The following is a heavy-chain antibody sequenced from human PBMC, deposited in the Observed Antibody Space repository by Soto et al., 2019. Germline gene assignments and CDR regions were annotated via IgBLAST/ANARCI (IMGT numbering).Heavy chain of an antibody. CDR1: GVSISNSSYY. J-gene: IGHJ4*02. CDR2: IYYSGIT. CDR3: ARHGSN. V-gene: IGHV4-39*01. Sequence: QLQLQESGPGLVKPSETLSLTCTVSGVSISNSSYYWGWIRRPPGKGLEWIGTIYYSGITYYNPSLKSRVTTSVDTSKNQSSLKLTSVTAADTAVYYCARHGSNWGQGTLVTVSS.